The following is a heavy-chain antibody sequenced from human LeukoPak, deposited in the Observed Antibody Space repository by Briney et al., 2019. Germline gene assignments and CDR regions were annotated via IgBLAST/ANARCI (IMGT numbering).Heavy chain of an antibody. CDR2: IIPILGIA. V-gene: IGHV1-69*04. J-gene: IGHJ4*02. CDR1: GGTFSSYA. Sequence: SVKVSCKASGGTFSSYAISWVRQAPGQGLEWMGRIIPILGIANYAQKFQGRVTITADKSTSTAYMELSSLRSEDTAVYYCATSPSGSYYWPNDYWGQGTLVTVSS. D-gene: IGHD1-26*01. CDR3: ATSPSGSYYWPNDY.